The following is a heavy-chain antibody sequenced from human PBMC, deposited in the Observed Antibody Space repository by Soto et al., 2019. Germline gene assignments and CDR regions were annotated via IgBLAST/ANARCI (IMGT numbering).Heavy chain of an antibody. CDR2: IWNDGSNE. V-gene: IGHV3-33*01. D-gene: IGHD1-7*01. J-gene: IGHJ6*02. CDR3: ARDQKWDYWKYGYYYGMDV. Sequence: GGSLRLSCEASGFNFSSYGIHWVRQAPGKGLEWVAIIWNDGSNEYYADSVKGRFTISRDNSKNTVYLQVSKLRAEDTAVYFCARDQKWDYWKYGYYYGMDVWGQGTTVTVSS. CDR1: GFNFSSYG.